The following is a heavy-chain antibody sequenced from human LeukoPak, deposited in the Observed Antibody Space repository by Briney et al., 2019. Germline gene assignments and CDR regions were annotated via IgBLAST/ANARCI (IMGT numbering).Heavy chain of an antibody. CDR3: ARGGPAPHRITLIVVASSTDAFDI. CDR1: GYTFTSYG. V-gene: IGHV1-18*01. CDR2: ISAYNGDT. D-gene: IGHD3-22*01. Sequence: ASVKVSCKASGYTFTSYGISWVRQAPGQGLEWMGWISAYNGDTNYAQKLQGRVTMTTDTSTSTAYMELRSLRTDDTAVYYCARGGPAPHRITLIVVASSTDAFDIWGQGTMVTVSS. J-gene: IGHJ3*02.